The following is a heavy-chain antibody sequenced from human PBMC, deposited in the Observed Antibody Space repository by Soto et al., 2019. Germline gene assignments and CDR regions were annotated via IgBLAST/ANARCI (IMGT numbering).Heavy chain of an antibody. CDR2: MNPNSGNT. Sequence: ASVKVSCKASGYTFTSYDINWVRQATGQGLEWMGWMNPNSGNTGYAQKFQGRVTMTRNTSISTAYMELSSLRAEDTAVYYCARDGHYDGSVYYSDAFDIWGQGTMVTVSS. V-gene: IGHV1-8*01. D-gene: IGHD3-22*01. CDR1: GYTFTSYD. J-gene: IGHJ3*02. CDR3: ARDGHYDGSVYYSDAFDI.